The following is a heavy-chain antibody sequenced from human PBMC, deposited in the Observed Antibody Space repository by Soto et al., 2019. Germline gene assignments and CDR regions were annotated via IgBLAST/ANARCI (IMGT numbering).Heavy chain of an antibody. V-gene: IGHV1-8*01. D-gene: IGHD6-19*01. CDR3: AXVGVAVAGTDYYYGMDV. J-gene: IGHJ6*02. Sequence: GASVKVSCKASGHTFTSYDINWVRQATGQGLEWMGWMNPNSGNTGYAQKFQGRVTMTRNTSISTAYMELSSLRSEDTAVYYCAXVGVAVAGTDYYYGMDVWGQGTTVTVSS. CDR2: MNPNSGNT. CDR1: GHTFTSYD.